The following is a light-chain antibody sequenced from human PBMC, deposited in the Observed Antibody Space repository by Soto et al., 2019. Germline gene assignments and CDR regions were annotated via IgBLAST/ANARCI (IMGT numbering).Light chain of an antibody. J-gene: IGKJ1*01. V-gene: IGKV3-15*01. CDR1: QSISDT. CDR3: QQYDNWPWT. Sequence: EIVMTQSPATLSVSPGGGATLSCRASQSISDTLAWYQQNPGQAPRLLIYSASRRATGFPARFSGSGSGTDFTLTISSLQSEDFAVYYCQQYDNWPWTFGQGTKWIS. CDR2: SAS.